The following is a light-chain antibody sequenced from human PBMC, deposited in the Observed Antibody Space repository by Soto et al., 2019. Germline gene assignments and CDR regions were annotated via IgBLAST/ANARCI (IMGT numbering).Light chain of an antibody. Sequence: QSALTQPASVSGSPGQSVTISCTGTSSDVGGYNYVSWYQHHPGEAPKLMIYEVTHRPSGVSNRFSGSKSGNTASLTISGLQAEDEADYYCSSYTSISTYVFGTGTRSPS. J-gene: IGLJ1*01. V-gene: IGLV2-14*01. CDR1: SSDVGGYNY. CDR2: EVT. CDR3: SSYTSISTYV.